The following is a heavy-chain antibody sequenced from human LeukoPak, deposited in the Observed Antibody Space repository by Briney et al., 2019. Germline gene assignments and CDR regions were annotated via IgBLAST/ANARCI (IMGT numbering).Heavy chain of an antibody. CDR3: ARDLGYSSSWYGGYYYYGMDV. D-gene: IGHD6-13*01. V-gene: IGHV3-64*01. CDR1: GFTFSSYA. J-gene: IGHJ6*02. Sequence: GGSLRLSCAASGFTFSSYAMHWVRQAPGKGPEYVSAISSNGGSTYYANSVKGRFTISRDNSKNPLYLQMGSLRAEDMAVYYCARDLGYSSSWYGGYYYYGMDVWGQGTTVTVSS. CDR2: ISSNGGST.